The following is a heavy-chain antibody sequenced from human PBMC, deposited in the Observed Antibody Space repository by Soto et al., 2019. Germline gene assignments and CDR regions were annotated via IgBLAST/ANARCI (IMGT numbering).Heavy chain of an antibody. V-gene: IGHV3-72*01. CDR1: GFTLSDHY. D-gene: IGHD3-3*01. Sequence: GGSLRLSCAGSGFTLSDHYIDWVRQAPGKGLEWVGRSRDKPQGYSTAYAASVKGRFTTSRDESKNSAYLQMNSLRDEDTAVYYCAKGVWEEWVSPEAGGYYYGMDVWGQGTTVTVSS. J-gene: IGHJ6*02. CDR2: SRDKPQGYST. CDR3: AKGVWEEWVSPEAGGYYYGMDV.